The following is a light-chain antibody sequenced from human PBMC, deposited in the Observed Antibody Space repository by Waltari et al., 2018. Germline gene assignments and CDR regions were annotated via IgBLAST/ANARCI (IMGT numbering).Light chain of an antibody. V-gene: IGLV7-43*01. J-gene: IGLJ3*02. Sequence: QTVVTQEPSLTVSPGGAVTLTCASSAGADTSGNYPNWIQQKPGQVPRSLIHSTTNRHSWTPARFSGSLLGGKAALTLSGVQPEDEAEYYCLLYDGSDQVFGGGTKLTVL. CDR1: AGADTSGNY. CDR2: STT. CDR3: LLYDGSDQV.